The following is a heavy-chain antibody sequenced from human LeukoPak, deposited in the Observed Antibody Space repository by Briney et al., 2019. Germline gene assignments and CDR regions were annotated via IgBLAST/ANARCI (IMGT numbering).Heavy chain of an antibody. Sequence: PGGSLRLSCAASGFTFSSYAMSWVRQAPGKGLEWVSAISGSGGSTYYADSVKGRFTISRDNSKNTLYLQMNSLRAEDTAVYYCAKDQGDVGYDFWSVSPDAFDIWGQGTMVTVSS. CDR1: GFTFSSYA. V-gene: IGHV3-23*01. CDR2: ISGSGGST. CDR3: AKDQGDVGYDFWSVSPDAFDI. J-gene: IGHJ3*02. D-gene: IGHD3-3*01.